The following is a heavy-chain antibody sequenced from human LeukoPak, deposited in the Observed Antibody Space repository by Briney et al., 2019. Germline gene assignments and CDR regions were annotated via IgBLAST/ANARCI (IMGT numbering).Heavy chain of an antibody. D-gene: IGHD2-2*01. CDR3: ARLEEYCNSTSCYDYYYMDV. V-gene: IGHV1-69*02. J-gene: IGHJ6*03. Sequence: SVKVSCKASGGTFSSYTISWVRQAPGQGLEWMGRIIPILGIANYAQKFQGRVTITADKSTSTAYMELSSLRSEDTAVYYCARLEEYCNSTSCYDYYYMDVWGKGTTVTVSS. CDR2: IIPILGIA. CDR1: GGTFSSYT.